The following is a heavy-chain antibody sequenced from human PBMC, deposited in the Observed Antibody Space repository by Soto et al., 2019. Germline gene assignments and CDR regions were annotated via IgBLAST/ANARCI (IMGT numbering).Heavy chain of an antibody. J-gene: IGHJ1*01. CDR2: IYWVDVS. V-gene: IGHV2-5*02. CDR1: GFPLSTSGVG. CDR3: ALCTIESGDVTTSAEYSQH. D-gene: IGHD4-17*01. Sequence: QITLKESGPTVVKPTQTLTLTCTLPGFPLSTSGVGVGWIRQPPGQALAWRALIYWVDVSRYSPSLRTRLTNPKTTSFTPVVPKMTNIVPVGTATDFCALCTIESGDVTTSAEYSQHCGHGPLGTVSS.